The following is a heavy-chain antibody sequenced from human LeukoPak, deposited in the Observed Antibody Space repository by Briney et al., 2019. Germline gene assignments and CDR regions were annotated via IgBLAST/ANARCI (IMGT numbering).Heavy chain of an antibody. J-gene: IGHJ4*02. Sequence: GGSLRLSCAASGFTFSNSAMSWVRQAPGKGLEWVSTLSGSGITTYYADSVKGRFTISRDNAKNSLYLQMNSLRAEDTAVYYCARDPYSYGSYWGQGTLVTVSS. CDR2: LSGSGITT. CDR1: GFTFSNSA. D-gene: IGHD5-18*01. CDR3: ARDPYSYGSY. V-gene: IGHV3-21*01.